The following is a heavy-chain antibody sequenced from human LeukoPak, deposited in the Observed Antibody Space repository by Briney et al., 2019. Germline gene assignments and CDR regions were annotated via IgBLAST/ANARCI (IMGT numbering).Heavy chain of an antibody. Sequence: GRSLRLSCAASGFTFDDYAMHWVRQAPGKGLEWVSAISGSGGNTYYADSVKGRFTISRDNSKNTLYLQMNSLRAEDTAVYYCASAYSGSYYDYFDYWGQGTLVTVSS. CDR3: ASAYSGSYYDYFDY. CDR2: ISGSGGNT. D-gene: IGHD1-26*01. CDR1: GFTFDDYA. J-gene: IGHJ4*02. V-gene: IGHV3-23*01.